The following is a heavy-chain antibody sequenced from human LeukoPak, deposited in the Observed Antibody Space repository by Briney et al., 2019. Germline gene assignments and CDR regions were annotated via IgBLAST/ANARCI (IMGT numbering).Heavy chain of an antibody. CDR3: ARDRDYYDSSGYRGHAFDI. CDR1: GGSISSYY. J-gene: IGHJ3*02. Sequence: SETLSLTCTVSGGSISSYYWSWIRQPPGKGLEWIGYIYYSGGTNYNPSLKSRVTISVDTSKNQFSLKLSSVTAADTAVYYCARDRDYYDSSGYRGHAFDIWGQGTMVTVSS. V-gene: IGHV4-59*01. CDR2: IYYSGGT. D-gene: IGHD3-22*01.